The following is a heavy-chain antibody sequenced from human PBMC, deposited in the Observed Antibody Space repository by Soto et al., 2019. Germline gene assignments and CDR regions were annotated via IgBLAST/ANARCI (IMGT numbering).Heavy chain of an antibody. V-gene: IGHV4-61*08. J-gene: IGHJ3*01. Sequence: SETLSLTCTVSGDSVSSGASHWTWIRQSPGKGMEWIGYIYNNATADCNPSLKSRVRISVDTSKNQFSLKLTSATTADTAVYYCARLDWSTSKIGVWAQGTTVT. CDR1: GDSVSSGASH. D-gene: IGHD3-9*01. CDR3: ARLDWSTSKIGV. CDR2: IYNNATA.